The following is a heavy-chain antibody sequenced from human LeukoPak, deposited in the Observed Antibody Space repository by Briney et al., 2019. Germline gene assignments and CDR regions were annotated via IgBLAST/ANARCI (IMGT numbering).Heavy chain of an antibody. Sequence: GGSLRLSCAASGFTVSSNYMSWVRQAPGKGLEWVSVIYSGGSTYYADSVKGRFTISRDNSKNTLYLQMNSLRAEDTAVYYCAVAGRWDYYYYYMDVWGKGTTVTISS. D-gene: IGHD6-19*01. V-gene: IGHV3-53*01. CDR3: AVAGRWDYYYYYMDV. CDR1: GFTVSSNY. CDR2: IYSGGST. J-gene: IGHJ6*03.